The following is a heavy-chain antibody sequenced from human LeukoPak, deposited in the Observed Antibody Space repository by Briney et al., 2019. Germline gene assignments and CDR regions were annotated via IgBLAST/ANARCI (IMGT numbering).Heavy chain of an antibody. Sequence: PSETLSLTCAVYGGSFSGYYWSWIRQPPGKGLEWIGEINHSGSTNYNPSLKSRVTISVDTSKNQFSLKLSSVTAADTAVYYCAREGTHTSGIAAAAGAFDIWGQGTMVTVSS. V-gene: IGHV4-34*01. J-gene: IGHJ3*02. D-gene: IGHD6-13*01. CDR2: INHSGST. CDR3: AREGTHTSGIAAAAGAFDI. CDR1: GGSFSGYY.